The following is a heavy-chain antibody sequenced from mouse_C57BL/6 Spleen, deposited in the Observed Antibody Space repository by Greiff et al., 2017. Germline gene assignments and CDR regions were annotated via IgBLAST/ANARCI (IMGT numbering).Heavy chain of an antibody. D-gene: IGHD1-1*01. J-gene: IGHJ3*01. Sequence: VQLQQSGAELVKPGASVKMSCKASGYTFTSYWITWVKQRPGQGLEWIGDIYPGSGSTNYNEKFKGKATLTVATSSSTAYMTLSSLTSEDDAVYYCSRTTEVAPEFGYWGQGTLVTVSA. V-gene: IGHV1-55*01. CDR3: SRTTEVAPEFGY. CDR1: GYTFTSYW. CDR2: IYPGSGST.